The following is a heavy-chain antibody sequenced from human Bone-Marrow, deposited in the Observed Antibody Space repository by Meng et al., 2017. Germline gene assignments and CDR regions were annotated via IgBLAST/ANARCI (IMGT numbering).Heavy chain of an antibody. V-gene: IGHV3-30*01. D-gene: IGHD6-19*01. CDR2: ISYDGFNK. CDR1: GFTFSSYW. J-gene: IGHJ4*02. CDR3: ARRAVPDI. Sequence: VQLVESGGGLVQPGGSLRLSCAASGFTFSSYWMHWVRQAPGKGLEWVAGISYDGFNKFYADSVKGRFTISRDKSQTSVDLQMNSLRPEDSAVYYCARRAVPDIWGQGALVTVSS.